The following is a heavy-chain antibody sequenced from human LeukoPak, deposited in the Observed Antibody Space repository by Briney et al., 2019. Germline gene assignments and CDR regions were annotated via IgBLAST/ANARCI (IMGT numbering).Heavy chain of an antibody. D-gene: IGHD1-26*01. V-gene: IGHV1-46*01. CDR3: ARSYRDAYDI. CDR2: INPSGGST. J-gene: IGHJ3*02. Sequence: ASVKVSCKTSGYTFTSYYMHWVRQAPGQGLEWMGKINPSGGSTRYAQKFQGRVTMTRDMATSTVYMELSSLRSEDTAVYYCARSYRDAYDIWGHGTVVIVSS. CDR1: GYTFTSYY.